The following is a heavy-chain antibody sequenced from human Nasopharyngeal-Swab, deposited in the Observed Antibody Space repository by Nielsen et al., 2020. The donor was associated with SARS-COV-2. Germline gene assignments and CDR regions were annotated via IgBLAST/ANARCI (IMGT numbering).Heavy chain of an antibody. Sequence: GGSLRLSCAASGFTFSNAWMSWVRQAPGKGLEWVGRIKRKGDGGTTDYAAPVKGRFTISRDDSKNTLYLQMNSLKTEDTAVYYCTTDSSGYGNYWGQGTLVTVSS. D-gene: IGHD5-12*01. CDR3: TTDSSGYGNY. J-gene: IGHJ4*02. V-gene: IGHV3-15*01. CDR1: GFTFSNAW. CDR2: IKRKGDGGTT.